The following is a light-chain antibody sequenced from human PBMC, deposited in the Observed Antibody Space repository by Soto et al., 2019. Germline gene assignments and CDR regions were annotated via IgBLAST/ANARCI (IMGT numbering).Light chain of an antibody. V-gene: IGKV1-33*01. CDR3: QQYANLPLT. CDR1: QDIAKF. CDR2: DAS. Sequence: DIQMTQSPSSQAASVVDRVTITCQASQDIAKFLHWYQQKPGQAPKLLIYDASSLETGVPSRFSGSGSGTEFTFTISSLQPDDIATYFCQQYANLPLTFGQGTRLEIK. J-gene: IGKJ5*01.